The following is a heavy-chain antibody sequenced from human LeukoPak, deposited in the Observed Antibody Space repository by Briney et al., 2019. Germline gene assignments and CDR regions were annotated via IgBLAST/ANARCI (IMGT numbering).Heavy chain of an antibody. V-gene: IGHV4-34*01. D-gene: IGHD1-26*01. CDR1: GGSISSYY. J-gene: IGHJ4*02. CDR3: AGPSGIVGATKTFDY. Sequence: SEALSLTCTVSGGSISSYYWSWIRQPPGKGLEWIGEINHSGSTNYNPSLKSRVTISVDTSKNQFSLKLSSVTAADTAVYYCAGPSGIVGATKTFDYWGQGTLVTVSS. CDR2: INHSGST.